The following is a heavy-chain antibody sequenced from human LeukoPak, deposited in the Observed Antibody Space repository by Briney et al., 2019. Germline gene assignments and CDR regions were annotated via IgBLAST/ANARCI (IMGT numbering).Heavy chain of an antibody. CDR2: ISYDGSNK. CDR1: GFTFSSYA. V-gene: IGHV3-30-3*01. Sequence: GGSLRLSCAASGFTFSSYAMHWVRQAPGKGLEWVAVISYDGSNKYYADSVKGRFTISRDNSKNTLYLQMNSLRAEDTAVYYCARDYGVWGQGTLVTVSS. D-gene: IGHD4-17*01. CDR3: ARDYGV. J-gene: IGHJ4*02.